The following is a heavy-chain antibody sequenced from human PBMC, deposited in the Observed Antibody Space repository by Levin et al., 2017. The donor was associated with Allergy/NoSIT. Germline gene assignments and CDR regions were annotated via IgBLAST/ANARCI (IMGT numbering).Heavy chain of an antibody. J-gene: IGHJ4*02. D-gene: IGHD3-10*01. CDR2: IKSDGSAT. CDR3: ARAADYNKSWFDY. CDR1: GFTFSSYW. V-gene: IGHV3-74*01. Sequence: GASVKVSCAASGFTFSSYWMYWVRQAPGKGLVWVSRIKSDGSATSSADSVKGRFTISRDDAKSTLFLQMNSLRGEDTAIYFCARAADYNKSWFDYWGQGTLVTVSS.